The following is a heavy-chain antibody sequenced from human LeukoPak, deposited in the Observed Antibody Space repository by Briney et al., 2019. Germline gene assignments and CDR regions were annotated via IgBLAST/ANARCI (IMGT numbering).Heavy chain of an antibody. D-gene: IGHD3-22*01. CDR3: ARTDYYDSSGYL. V-gene: IGHV4-39*07. J-gene: IGHJ4*02. CDR1: GGSISSYY. Sequence: PSETLSLTCTVSGGSISSYYWGWIRQPPGKGLEWIGSIYYSGSTYYNPSLKSRVTISVDTSKNQFSLKLSSVTAADTAVYYCARTDYYDSSGYLWGQGTLVTVSS. CDR2: IYYSGST.